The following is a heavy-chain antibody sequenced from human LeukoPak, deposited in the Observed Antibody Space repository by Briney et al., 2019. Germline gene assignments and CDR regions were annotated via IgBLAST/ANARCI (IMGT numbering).Heavy chain of an antibody. Sequence: GGSLILSCAASGFTFSSYAMTWVRQAPGKGLEWVSGISGSGDRIHYADSVKGRFTISRDNAKNSLYLQMNSLRAEDTAVYYCARGLYCSSTSCHLDYWGQGTLVTVSS. V-gene: IGHV3-23*01. CDR1: GFTFSSYA. CDR3: ARGLYCSSTSCHLDY. J-gene: IGHJ4*02. CDR2: ISGSGDRI. D-gene: IGHD2-2*01.